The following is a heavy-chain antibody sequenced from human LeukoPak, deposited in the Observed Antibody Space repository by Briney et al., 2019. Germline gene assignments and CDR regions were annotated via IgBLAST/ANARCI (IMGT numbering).Heavy chain of an antibody. Sequence: GGSLRLSCAASGFTFSSYGMHWVRQAPGKGLEWVTVISYDGSNKYYADSVKGRFTISRDNAKNTLYLQMNSLRAEDTAVYYCARDHQKMTTVTTYGYWGQGTLVTVSS. CDR3: ARDHQKMTTVTTYGY. J-gene: IGHJ4*02. D-gene: IGHD4-17*01. V-gene: IGHV3-30*03. CDR1: GFTFSSYG. CDR2: ISYDGSNK.